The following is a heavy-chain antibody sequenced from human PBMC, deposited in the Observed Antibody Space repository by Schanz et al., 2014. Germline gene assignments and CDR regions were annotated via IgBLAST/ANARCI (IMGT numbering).Heavy chain of an antibody. D-gene: IGHD2-2*01. V-gene: IGHV1-46*03. CDR3: ARGGFFDSTSFDS. CDR2: INPSSGTT. CDR1: GYTFTSYG. J-gene: IGHJ4*02. Sequence: QVHLEQSGPEVKKPGASVKVSCKASGYTFTSYGITWVRQAPGQGLEWMGKINPSSGTTRIAQNFQGRLTVTRDTSTSTVNMELSSLRSEDTAVYYCARGGFFDSTSFDSWGQGTLVTVSS.